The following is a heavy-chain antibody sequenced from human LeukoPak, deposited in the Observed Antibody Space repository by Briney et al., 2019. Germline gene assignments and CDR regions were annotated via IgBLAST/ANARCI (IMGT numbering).Heavy chain of an antibody. CDR2: IKQDGSEE. V-gene: IGHV3-7*05. CDR3: ARDPYSSTWSYGMDV. CDR1: GFIFSSYW. Sequence: GGSLRLSCAPSGFIFSSYWKRWVRQAPGKGLEWVANIKQDGSEEVYVDSVKGRFTISRDNAKNSLFLQMNTLRAEDTAVYYCARDPYSSTWSYGMDVWGQGTTVTVSS. J-gene: IGHJ6*02. D-gene: IGHD6-13*01.